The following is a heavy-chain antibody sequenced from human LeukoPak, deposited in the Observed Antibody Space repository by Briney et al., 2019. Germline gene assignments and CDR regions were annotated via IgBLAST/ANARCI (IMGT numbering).Heavy chain of an antibody. V-gene: IGHV4-59*01. CDR2: IYYSGST. CDR1: GGSISSYY. J-gene: IGHJ6*02. D-gene: IGHD3-22*01. CDR3: ARFSMYYYDSSGYYYYYYGMDV. Sequence: SETLSLTCTVSGGSISSYYWSWIRQPPGKGLEWIGYIYYSGSTNCNPSLKSRVTISVDTSKNQFSLKLSSVTAADTAVYYCARFSMYYYDSSGYYYYYYGMDVWGQGTTVTVSS.